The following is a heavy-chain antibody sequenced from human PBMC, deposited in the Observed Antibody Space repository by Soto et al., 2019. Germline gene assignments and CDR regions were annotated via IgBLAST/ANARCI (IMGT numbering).Heavy chain of an antibody. CDR1: GFTFNNHA. J-gene: IGHJ5*02. V-gene: IGHV3-74*01. CDR3: AREAIVVVPAAMYAWFDP. Sequence: GSLRLSCAASGFTFNNHAMAWVRQAPGKGLEWVSRINSDGSSTSYADSVKGRFTISRDNAKNTLYLQMNSLRAEDTAVYYCAREAIVVVPAAMYAWFDPWGQGTLVTVSS. D-gene: IGHD2-2*01. CDR2: INSDGSST.